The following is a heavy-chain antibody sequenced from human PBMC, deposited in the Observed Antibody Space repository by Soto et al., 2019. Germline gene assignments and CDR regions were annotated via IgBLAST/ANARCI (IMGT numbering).Heavy chain of an antibody. J-gene: IGHJ5*02. CDR1: GGSISSYY. V-gene: IGHV4-30-4*01. D-gene: IGHD6-13*01. CDR2: IYYSGST. CDR3: ARENRYSSSWYPWFDP. Sequence: SETLSLTCTVSGGSISSYYWSWIRQPPGKGLEWIGYIYYSGSTYYNPSLKSRVTISVDTSKNQFSLKLSSVTAADTAVYYCARENRYSSSWYPWFDPWGQGTLVTVSS.